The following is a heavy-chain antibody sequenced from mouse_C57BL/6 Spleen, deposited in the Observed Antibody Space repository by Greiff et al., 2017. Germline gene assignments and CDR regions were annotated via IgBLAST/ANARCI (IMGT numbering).Heavy chain of an antibody. CDR3: ARVVRWYFDV. D-gene: IGHD1-1*01. CDR1: GYTFTDYY. Sequence: VQLQQSGPELVKPGASVKISCKASGYTFTDYYMNWVKQSHGKSLEWIGDINPNNGGTSYNQKFKGKATLTVDKSSSTAYMELRSLTSEDSAVYYCARVVRWYFDVWGTGTTVTVSS. V-gene: IGHV1-26*01. CDR2: INPNNGGT. J-gene: IGHJ1*03.